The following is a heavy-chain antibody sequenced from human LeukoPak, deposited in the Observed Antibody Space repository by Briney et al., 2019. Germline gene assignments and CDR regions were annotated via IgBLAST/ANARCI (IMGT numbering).Heavy chain of an antibody. D-gene: IGHD2-15*01. V-gene: IGHV3-48*03. CDR3: ARSPKDATAP. CDR1: GFTFSNYE. Sequence: GGSLRLSCVTSGFTFSNYEMNWVRQAPGKGLEYVSYISSSGNAIHYADSAKGRFTISRDNAKNSVYLQMSSLRAEDTAVYYCARSPKDATAPWGQGTLVTVSS. CDR2: ISSSGNAI. J-gene: IGHJ5*02.